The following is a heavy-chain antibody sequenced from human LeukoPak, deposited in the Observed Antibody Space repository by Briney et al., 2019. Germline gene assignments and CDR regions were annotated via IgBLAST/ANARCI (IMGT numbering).Heavy chain of an antibody. CDR2: INPSGGSP. V-gene: IGHV1-46*01. Sequence: ASVKVSCKASGYIFTTYYVHWVRQAPGQGLEWMGIINPSGGSPSYAQRFQGRVTMTRDTSTSTVYMELSSLRSEDTAVYYCVRGYYGGNAFDYWGQGTLVTVSS. D-gene: IGHD4-23*01. CDR3: VRGYYGGNAFDY. CDR1: GYIFTTYY. J-gene: IGHJ4*02.